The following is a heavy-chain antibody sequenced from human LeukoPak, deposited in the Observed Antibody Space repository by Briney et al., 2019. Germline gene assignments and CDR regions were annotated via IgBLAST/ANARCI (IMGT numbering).Heavy chain of an antibody. Sequence: GGSLRLSCAASGFSFGDYAMHWVRQAPGKGLEGVSLITEDGAGTYYADSVKGRFTISRDNSKNSLYLQMNGLRTQDTALYYCAKEGPIAVANYFDYWGQGTLVTVSS. J-gene: IGHJ4*02. CDR2: ITEDGAGT. CDR1: GFSFGDYA. D-gene: IGHD6-19*01. V-gene: IGHV3-43*02. CDR3: AKEGPIAVANYFDY.